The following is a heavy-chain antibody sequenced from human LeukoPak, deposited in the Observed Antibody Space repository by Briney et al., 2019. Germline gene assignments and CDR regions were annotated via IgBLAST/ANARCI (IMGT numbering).Heavy chain of an antibody. CDR2: INHSGST. Sequence: SETLSLTCAVYGGSFSGYYWSWIRQPPGKGLEWIGEINHSGSTNYNPSLKSRVTISVDTSKNQFSLKLSSVTAADTAVYYCASSPPVGSSPLDAFDIWGQGTMVTVSS. J-gene: IGHJ3*02. V-gene: IGHV4-34*01. CDR1: GGSFSGYY. CDR3: ASSPPVGSSPLDAFDI. D-gene: IGHD6-13*01.